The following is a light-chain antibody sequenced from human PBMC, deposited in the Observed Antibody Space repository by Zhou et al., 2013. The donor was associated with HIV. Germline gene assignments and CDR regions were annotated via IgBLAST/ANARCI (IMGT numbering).Light chain of an antibody. J-gene: IGKJ2*01. Sequence: EIVLTQSPATLSLSPGESATLSCRASQSVGTYLAWYQQKPGQAPRLLIYDASNRATGIPARFSGSGSGTDFTLTISSLEPEDFAVYYCQQRSNWYTFGQGTKLE. CDR1: QSVGTY. CDR3: QQRSNWYT. CDR2: DAS. V-gene: IGKV3-11*01.